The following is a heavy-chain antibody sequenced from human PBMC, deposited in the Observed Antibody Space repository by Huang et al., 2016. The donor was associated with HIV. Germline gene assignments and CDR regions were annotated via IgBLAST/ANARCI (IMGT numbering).Heavy chain of an antibody. CDR3: ARSLMGEDPFDI. V-gene: IGHV4-34*01. CDR2: VNHRGRA. Sequence: QVRLHQWGTGLVRPSETLSLTCAVYGGPLSGHYWSWVRLPPGGSLEWLGEVNHRGRANYNPCLKSGRSMSIDTSKKQFSLKLGSVTAADTALYYCARSLMGEDPFDIWGQGTLVTVSS. D-gene: IGHD3-16*01. CDR1: GGPLSGHY. J-gene: IGHJ3*02.